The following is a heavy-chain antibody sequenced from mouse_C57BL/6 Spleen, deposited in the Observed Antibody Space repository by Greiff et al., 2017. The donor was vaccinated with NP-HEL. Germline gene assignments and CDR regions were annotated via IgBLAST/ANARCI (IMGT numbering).Heavy chain of an antibody. CDR2: ISYDGSN. V-gene: IGHV3-6*01. CDR3: ARGTYGYGSSYWYFDV. CDR1: GYSITSGYY. D-gene: IGHD1-1*01. J-gene: IGHJ1*03. Sequence: EVKLMESGPGLVKPSQSLSLTCSVTGYSITSGYYWNWIRQFPGNKLEWMGYISYDGSNNYNPSLKNRISITRDTSKNQFFLKLNSVTTEDTATYYCARGTYGYGSSYWYFDVWGTGTTVTVSS.